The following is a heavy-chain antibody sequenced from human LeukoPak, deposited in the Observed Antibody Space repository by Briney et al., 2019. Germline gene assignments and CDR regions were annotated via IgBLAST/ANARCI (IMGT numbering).Heavy chain of an antibody. CDR3: VRNRGWYALDM. J-gene: IGHJ3*02. D-gene: IGHD6-19*01. V-gene: IGHV3-7*01. CDR2: VNKDGNQK. Sequence: PGGSLRLSCAGSRFTFSEYWMTWVRQTPGQGLEWVANVNKDGNQKQYADSVKGRFTISKDNSKNSMYLQLNSLRAEDTGVHYCVRNRGWYALDMWGQGTMVTVSS. CDR1: RFTFSEYW.